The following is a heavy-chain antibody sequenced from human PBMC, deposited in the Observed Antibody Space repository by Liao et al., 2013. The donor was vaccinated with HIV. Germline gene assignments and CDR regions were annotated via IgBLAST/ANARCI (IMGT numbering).Heavy chain of an antibody. CDR2: IHYSGTT. CDR1: GGSINREDHY. CDR3: ARDRGGSYSEIDA. Sequence: QLQLQESGPGLVKPSETLSLLCTISGGSINREDHYWGWIRQPPGRGLEWIGTIHYSGTTYYNPSLRSRVTISLGTSKSQFSLRLNSVTAGDTAVYYCARDRGGSYSEIDAWGQGTLVTVSS. D-gene: IGHD1-26*01. V-gene: IGHV4-39*07. J-gene: IGHJ5*02.